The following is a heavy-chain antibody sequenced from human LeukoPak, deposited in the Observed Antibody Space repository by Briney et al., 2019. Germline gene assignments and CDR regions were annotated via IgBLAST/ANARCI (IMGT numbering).Heavy chain of an antibody. Sequence: SETLSLTCTVSGGSISSYYWSWIRQPPGKGLEWIGYIYYSGSTNYNPSLKSRVTISVDTSKNQFSPKLSSVTAADTAVYYCAREGSRGAFDIWGQGTMVTVSS. J-gene: IGHJ3*02. V-gene: IGHV4-59*01. CDR1: GGSISSYY. CDR2: IYYSGST. D-gene: IGHD2-15*01. CDR3: AREGSRGAFDI.